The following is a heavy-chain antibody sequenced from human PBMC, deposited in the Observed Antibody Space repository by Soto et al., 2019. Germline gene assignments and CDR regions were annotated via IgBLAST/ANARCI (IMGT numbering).Heavy chain of an antibody. CDR3: ATLRREYSTAYYYYGMDV. D-gene: IGHD6-6*01. J-gene: IGHJ6*02. Sequence: PGESLKISCKGSGYSFTSYWIGWVRQMPGKGLEWMGIIYPGDSDTRYSPSFQGQVTISADKSISTAYLQWSSLKASDTAMYYCATLRREYSTAYYYYGMDVWGQGTTVTVSS. V-gene: IGHV5-51*01. CDR1: GYSFTSYW. CDR2: IYPGDSDT.